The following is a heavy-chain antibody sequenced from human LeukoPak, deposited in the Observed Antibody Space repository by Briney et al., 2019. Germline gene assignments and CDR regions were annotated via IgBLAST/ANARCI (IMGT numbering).Heavy chain of an antibody. J-gene: IGHJ4*02. CDR1: GDSVSSISAT. CDR2: TYYRSKWYS. D-gene: IGHD1/OR15-1a*01. Sequence: SQTLSLTCAISGDSVSSISATWNWIRQSPSRGLEWLGRTYYRSKWYSDYGVSVKSRITINSDTSKNQFSLQLKSVTPEDTAVYYCARAMRKSAAGTFYFDYWGQGTLVTVSS. CDR3: ARAMRKSAAGTFYFDY. V-gene: IGHV6-1*01.